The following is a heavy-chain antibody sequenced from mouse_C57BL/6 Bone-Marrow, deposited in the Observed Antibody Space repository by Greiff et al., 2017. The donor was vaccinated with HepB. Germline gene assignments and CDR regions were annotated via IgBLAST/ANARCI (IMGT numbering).Heavy chain of an antibody. V-gene: IGHV2-6-1*01. Sequence: VHLVESGPGLVAPSQSLSITCTVSGFSFTSYGVHWVRQPPGKGLEWLVVIWSDGSTTYNSALKSRQSISKDNSKSQVSLKMNSLQTDDTAMYYCARQGDGYGKYFDVWGTGTTVTVSS. CDR3: ARQGDGYGKYFDV. CDR1: GFSFTSYG. CDR2: IWSDGST. J-gene: IGHJ1*03. D-gene: IGHD2-3*01.